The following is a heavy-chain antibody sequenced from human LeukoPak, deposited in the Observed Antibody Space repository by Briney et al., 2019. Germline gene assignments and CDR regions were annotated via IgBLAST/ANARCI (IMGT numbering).Heavy chain of an antibody. D-gene: IGHD3-22*01. V-gene: IGHV3-21*04. Sequence: GGSLRLSCAASGFTFSSYSMNWVRQAPGKGLEWVSSISSSSSYIYYADSVKGRFTISRDNSKNTLYLQMNSLRAEDTAVYYCARSTYYYDSSGYNPHDAFDIWGQGTMVTVSS. CDR1: GFTFSSYS. CDR2: ISSSSSYI. CDR3: ARSTYYYDSSGYNPHDAFDI. J-gene: IGHJ3*02.